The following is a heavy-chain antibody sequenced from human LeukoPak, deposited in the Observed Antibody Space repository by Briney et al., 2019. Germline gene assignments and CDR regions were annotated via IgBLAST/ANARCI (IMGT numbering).Heavy chain of an antibody. CDR1: GFTFTSYN. Sequence: GGSLRLSCAASGFTFTSYNFHWVRQAPGKGLQWVGMMSYDGNKKYEDSVKGRITISRENSKNTLYLQMTSLRLEDTAVYFCVRDFPNSKPRFDWWGQGTLVTVSS. J-gene: IGHJ4*02. CDR2: MSYDGNKK. V-gene: IGHV3-30*03. CDR3: VRDFPNSKPRFDW. D-gene: IGHD2/OR15-2a*01.